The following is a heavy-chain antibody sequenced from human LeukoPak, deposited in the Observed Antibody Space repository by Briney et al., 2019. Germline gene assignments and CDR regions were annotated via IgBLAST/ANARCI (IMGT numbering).Heavy chain of an antibody. CDR2: ISGSGGST. J-gene: IGHJ4*02. Sequence: GGSLRLSCAASGFTFGTYGVHWVRQAPGKGLEWVSAISGSGGSTYYADSVKGRFTISRDNSKNTLYLQMNSLRAEDTAVYYCAKDVPDYYDSSGYNFDYWGQGTLVTVSS. D-gene: IGHD3-22*01. CDR1: GFTFGTYG. V-gene: IGHV3-23*01. CDR3: AKDVPDYYDSSGYNFDY.